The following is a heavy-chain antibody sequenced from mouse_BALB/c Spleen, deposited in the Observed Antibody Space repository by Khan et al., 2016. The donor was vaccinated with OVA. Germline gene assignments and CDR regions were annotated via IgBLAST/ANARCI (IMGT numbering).Heavy chain of an antibody. V-gene: IGHV3-8*02. CDR2: IIYTGST. CDR1: GDSITSCY. J-gene: IGHJ3*01. D-gene: IGHD2-14*01. Sequence: EVQLVESGPSLVKPSQTLSLTCSVTGDSITSCYWNWIRKFPGNKLEYMGHIIYTGSTYYNPSLKSRISITRKTSENQYYRQVNTVTDEDTATDYCARSAYRVAFVYWGQGTLVTVSA. CDR3: ARSAYRVAFVY.